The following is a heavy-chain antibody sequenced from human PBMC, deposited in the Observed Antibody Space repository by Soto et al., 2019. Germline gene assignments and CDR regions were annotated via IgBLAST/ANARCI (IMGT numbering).Heavy chain of an antibody. Sequence: QVQLVESGGGVVQPGRSLRLSCAASGFTFSTHAMHWVRQAPGKGLEWVALISHDGSYEKYADSVKGRFTISRDNSKNTMYLQMNSLRAGDTAVYSCAKDRFSIGAWFSDYGGQGTLVTVSS. CDR1: GFTFSTHA. CDR2: ISHDGSYE. CDR3: AKDRFSIGAWFSDY. V-gene: IGHV3-30*18. J-gene: IGHJ4*02. D-gene: IGHD3-3*01.